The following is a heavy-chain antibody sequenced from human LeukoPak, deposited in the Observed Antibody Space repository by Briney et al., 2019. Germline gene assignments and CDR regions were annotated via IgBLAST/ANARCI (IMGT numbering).Heavy chain of an antibody. V-gene: IGHV3-21*01. J-gene: IGHJ4*01. CDR1: GFTFSSFS. Sequence: GGSERLSCAASGFTFSSFSMNWVRQAPGKGLEWVSSITSSSNYIYYASSVRGRFTISRDNAKNSLHLQMNSLRAEDTAVYYCVRDLRLWGHGTLVTVSS. CDR3: VRDLRL. CDR2: ITSSSNYI.